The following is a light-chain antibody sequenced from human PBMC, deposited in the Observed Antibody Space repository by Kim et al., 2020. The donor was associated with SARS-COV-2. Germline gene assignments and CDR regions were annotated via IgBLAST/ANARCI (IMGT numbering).Light chain of an antibody. CDR2: KNN. Sequence: QSVLTQPPSASWTPGQRVTISCSGRSSNIGNRYVYWYRQVPGTAPKLLIYKNNQRPSGVPDRFSGSKSGTSASLAISGLRSEDEADFYCASWDDALSGWVFGGGTKLTVL. V-gene: IGLV1-47*01. CDR3: ASWDDALSGWV. CDR1: SSNIGNRY. J-gene: IGLJ3*02.